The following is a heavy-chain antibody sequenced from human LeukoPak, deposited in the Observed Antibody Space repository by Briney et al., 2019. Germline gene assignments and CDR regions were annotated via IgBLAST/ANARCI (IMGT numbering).Heavy chain of an antibody. D-gene: IGHD2-2*02. CDR1: GFTFSSYG. V-gene: IGHV3-30*02. CDR3: AKGGDPYNYFDY. J-gene: IGHJ4*02. CDR2: IWYGGSNK. Sequence: GGSLRLSCAASGFTFSSYGMHWVRQAPGKGLEWVAVIWYGGSNKYYADSVKGRFTISRDNSKNTLYLQMNSLRAEDTAVYYCAKGGDPYNYFDYWGQGTLVTVSS.